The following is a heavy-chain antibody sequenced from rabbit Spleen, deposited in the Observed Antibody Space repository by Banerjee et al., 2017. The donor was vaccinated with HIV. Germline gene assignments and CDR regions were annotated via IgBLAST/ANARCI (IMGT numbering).Heavy chain of an antibody. CDR1: GVSFSSGYD. CDR2: IWTGSTGIT. D-gene: IGHD1-1*01. Sequence: QSLEESGGGLVKPGASLTLTCTASGVSFSSGYDMCWVRQAPGKGLEWIGTIWTGSTGITWYASWAKGRFTISKTSSTTVTLQLSSLTAADTATYFCARNYVNVFDPWGQGTLVTVS. V-gene: IGHV1S40*01. CDR3: ARNYVNVFDP. J-gene: IGHJ2*01.